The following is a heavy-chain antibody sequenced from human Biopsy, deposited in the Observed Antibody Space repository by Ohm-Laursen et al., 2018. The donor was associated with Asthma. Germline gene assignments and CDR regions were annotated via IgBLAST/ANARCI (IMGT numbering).Heavy chain of an antibody. V-gene: IGHV1-69*13. CDR2: INSVFGTT. CDR3: ARKAGSCISRTCYSLDF. CDR1: GGTFNTYV. Sequence: ASVKVSCKSLGGTFNTYVIGWVRQAPGQGLGWMGGINSVFGTTTYPQKFQDRVTITVDDSTSTVYMELSSLRSEDSAGYYCARKAGSCISRTCYSLDFWGQGTLVTVSS. J-gene: IGHJ4*02. D-gene: IGHD2-2*01.